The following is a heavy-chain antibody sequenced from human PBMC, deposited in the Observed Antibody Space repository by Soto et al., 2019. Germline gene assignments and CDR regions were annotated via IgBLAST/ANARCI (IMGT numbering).Heavy chain of an antibody. CDR3: ARVWNDGRFDY. Sequence: EVQLVESGGGLVQPGGSLRLSCAASGFTFSNYWMTWVRQAPGKGLEWVASINQNGGAMHYVDSVKGRFTVSRDNAKNSLYLQVNSLRAEGTAVFYCARVWNDGRFDYWGQGTLVTVSS. CDR2: INQNGGAM. J-gene: IGHJ4*02. D-gene: IGHD1-1*01. CDR1: GFTFSNYW. V-gene: IGHV3-7*01.